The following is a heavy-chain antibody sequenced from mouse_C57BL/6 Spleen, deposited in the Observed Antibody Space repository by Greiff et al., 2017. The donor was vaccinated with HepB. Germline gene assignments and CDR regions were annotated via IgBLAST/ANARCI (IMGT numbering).Heavy chain of an antibody. CDR2: IDPSDSYT. V-gene: IGHV1-59*01. Sequence: QVQLQQPGAELVRPGTSVKLSCKASGYTFTSYWMHWVKQRPGQGLEWIGVIDPSDSYTNYNQKFKGKATLTVDTSSSTAYMQLSSLTSEDSAVYYCARDRDYGSSYGYFDVWGTGTTVTVSS. CDR3: ARDRDYGSSYGYFDV. CDR1: GYTFTSYW. D-gene: IGHD1-1*01. J-gene: IGHJ1*03.